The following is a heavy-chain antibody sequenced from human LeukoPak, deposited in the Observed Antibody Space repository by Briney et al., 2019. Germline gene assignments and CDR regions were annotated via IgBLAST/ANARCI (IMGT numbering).Heavy chain of an antibody. CDR1: GYTFTSYG. CDR3: ARAIAAAVWFDP. Sequence: ASVKVSCKASGYTFTSYGISWVRQAPGQGLEWMGRISAYNGNTNYAQKLQGRVTMTTDTSTSTAYMELRSLRSDDTAVYYCARAIAAAVWFDPWGQGTLVTVSS. CDR2: ISAYNGNT. D-gene: IGHD6-13*01. J-gene: IGHJ5*02. V-gene: IGHV1-18*01.